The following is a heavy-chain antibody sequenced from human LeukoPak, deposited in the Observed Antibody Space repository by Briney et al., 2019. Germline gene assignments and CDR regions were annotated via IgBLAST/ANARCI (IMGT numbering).Heavy chain of an antibody. CDR3: ARDHCSGGSCFYYYYGMDV. J-gene: IGHJ6*02. CDR1: GFTFSSYG. V-gene: IGHV3-30*03. Sequence: PGGSLRLSCVVSGFTFSSYGMHWVRQAPGKGLEWVAFISHDGSNRYYADSVKGRFTISRDNSKNTLYLHMNSLRAEDTAVYYCARDHCSGGSCFYYYYGMDVWGQGTTVTVSS. D-gene: IGHD2-15*01. CDR2: ISHDGSNR.